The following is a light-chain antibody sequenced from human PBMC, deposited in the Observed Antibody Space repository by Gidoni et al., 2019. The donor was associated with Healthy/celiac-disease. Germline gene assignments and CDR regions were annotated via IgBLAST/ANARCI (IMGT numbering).Light chain of an antibody. Sequence: EIVMTQSPATLSVSPGERATLSCRASQSVSSNLAWYQQKPGQAPRLLIYGASTRATGIPARFSGSWSGTEFTLTISSLQSEDFAFYYCQQYNNWPYSFGQXTKLEIK. CDR3: QQYNNWPYS. V-gene: IGKV3-15*01. CDR2: GAS. CDR1: QSVSSN. J-gene: IGKJ2*03.